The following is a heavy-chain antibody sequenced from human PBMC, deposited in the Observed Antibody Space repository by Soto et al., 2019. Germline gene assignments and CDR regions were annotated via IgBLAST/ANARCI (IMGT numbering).Heavy chain of an antibody. CDR3: ARIPRTRAARPGGAYYFDY. Sequence: SSVKVSCKASGGTFSSYAISWVRQAPGQGLEWMGGIIPIFGTANYAQKFQGRVTITADESTSTAYMELSSLRSEDTAVYYCARIPRTRAARPGGAYYFDYWCQGPLVTLSS. CDR1: GGTFSSYA. V-gene: IGHV1-69*13. J-gene: IGHJ4*02. CDR2: IIPIFGTA. D-gene: IGHD6-6*01.